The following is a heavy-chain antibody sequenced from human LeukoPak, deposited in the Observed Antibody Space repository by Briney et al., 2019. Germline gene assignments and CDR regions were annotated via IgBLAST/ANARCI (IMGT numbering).Heavy chain of an antibody. CDR3: ARDLRVGIFGVVPLSNYYYYYGMDV. CDR2: IKQDGSEK. J-gene: IGHJ6*02. CDR1: GFTFSSYW. V-gene: IGHV3-7*01. Sequence: PGGSLRLSCAASGFTFSSYWMSWVRQAPGKGLEWVANIKQDGSEKYYVDSVKGRFTISRDNAKNSLYLQMNSLRAEDTAVYYCARDLRVGIFGVVPLSNYYYYYGMDVWGQGTTVTVSS. D-gene: IGHD3-3*01.